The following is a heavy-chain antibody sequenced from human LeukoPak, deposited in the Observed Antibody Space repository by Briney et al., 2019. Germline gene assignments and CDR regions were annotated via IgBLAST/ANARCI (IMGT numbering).Heavy chain of an antibody. V-gene: IGHV4-34*01. D-gene: IGHD6-19*01. CDR2: INHSGST. Sequence: SETLSLTCAVYGGSFSGYYWSWIRQPPGKGLEWIGEINHSGSTNYNPSLKSRVTISVDTSKNQFSLKLSSVTAADTAVYYCARGRKWYSRGWRNWFDPWGQGTLVTVSS. J-gene: IGHJ5*02. CDR3: ARGRKWYSRGWRNWFDP. CDR1: GGSFSGYY.